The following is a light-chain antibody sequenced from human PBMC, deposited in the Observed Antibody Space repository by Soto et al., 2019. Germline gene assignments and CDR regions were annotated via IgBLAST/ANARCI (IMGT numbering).Light chain of an antibody. CDR2: EVS. CDR3: CSYAGSSTP. Sequence: QSVLTQPASVSGSPGQSITISCTGTSSDVGSYNLVSWYQQHPGKAPKLMIYEVSKRPSGVSNRFSGSKSGNTASLTISGLQAEDEAYYYCCSYAGSSTPLGTGTKVTVL. CDR1: SSDVGSYNL. V-gene: IGLV2-23*02. J-gene: IGLJ1*01.